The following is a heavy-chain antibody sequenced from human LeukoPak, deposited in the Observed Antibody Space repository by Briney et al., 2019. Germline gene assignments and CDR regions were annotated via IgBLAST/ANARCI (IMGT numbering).Heavy chain of an antibody. D-gene: IGHD3-9*01. CDR3: ARQGYYDLLTGYARRNVLIYFDY. J-gene: IGHJ4*02. CDR2: INYSGNT. Sequence: SETLSLNCAVYGGSFSDYYWSWIRQPPGKGLEWMAEINYSGNTNYNPSLKSRVTISVDTSKNQFSLKLSSVTAADTAVYYCARQGYYDLLTGYARRNVLIYFDYWGQGSLVTVSS. V-gene: IGHV4-34*01. CDR1: GGSFSDYY.